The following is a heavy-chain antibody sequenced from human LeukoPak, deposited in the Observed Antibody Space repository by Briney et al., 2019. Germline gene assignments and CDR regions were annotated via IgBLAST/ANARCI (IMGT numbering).Heavy chain of an antibody. CDR2: IYPGDSDT. CDR1: GYRFTSYW. Sequence: GESLKISRKGSGYRFTSYWIGWVRQMPGKGLEWMGIIYPGDSDTRYSPSFQGQVTISADKSISTAYLQWSSLKASDTAMYYCARHHYYDSSGYVSWGQGTLVTVSS. CDR3: ARHHYYDSSGYVS. D-gene: IGHD3-22*01. J-gene: IGHJ5*02. V-gene: IGHV5-51*01.